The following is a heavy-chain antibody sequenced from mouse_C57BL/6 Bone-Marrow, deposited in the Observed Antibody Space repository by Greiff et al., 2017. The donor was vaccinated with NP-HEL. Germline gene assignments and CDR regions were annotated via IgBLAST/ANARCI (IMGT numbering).Heavy chain of an antibody. CDR2: IYPSDSET. J-gene: IGHJ3*01. CDR1: GYTFSSYW. V-gene: IGHV1-61*01. Sequence: QVQLQQPGAELVRPGSSVKLSCKASGYTFSSYWMDWVKQRPGQGLEWIGNIYPSDSETHYNQKFKDKATLTVDKSSSTAYMQLSSLTSEDSAVYYCARGDPWFAYWGQGTLVTVSA. CDR3: ARGDPWFAY.